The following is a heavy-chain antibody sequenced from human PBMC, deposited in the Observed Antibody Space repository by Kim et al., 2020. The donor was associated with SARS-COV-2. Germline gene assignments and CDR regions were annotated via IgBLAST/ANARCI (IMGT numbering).Heavy chain of an antibody. CDR3: ARSHVSGHFYYYYKAVDV. D-gene: IGHD3-10*01. CDR1: GYNFRSYW. CDR2: IYPDDSAI. J-gene: IGHJ6*02. V-gene: IGHV5-51*01. Sequence: GEPLKISCQGSGYNFRSYWIGWVRHMPGKGLEWVGLIYPDDSAITYSPSFQGQVTISADKSISTAYLQWSSLKASDTAIYYCARSHVSGHFYYYYKAVDVWGQGTRVTVSS.